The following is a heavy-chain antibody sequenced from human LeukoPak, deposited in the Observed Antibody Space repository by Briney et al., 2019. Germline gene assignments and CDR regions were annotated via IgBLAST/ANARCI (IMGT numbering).Heavy chain of an antibody. V-gene: IGHV3-23*01. Sequence: PGGSLRLSCAASGFTFSSYAMSWVRQAPGKGLEWVSAISGSGGSTYYADSVKGRFTISRDNSKNTLYLQMNSLRAEDTAVYYCAKAILTGYYNFFGCYYGMDVWGQGTTVTVSS. CDR1: GFTFSSYA. J-gene: IGHJ6*02. CDR2: ISGSGGST. D-gene: IGHD3-9*01. CDR3: AKAILTGYYNFFGCYYGMDV.